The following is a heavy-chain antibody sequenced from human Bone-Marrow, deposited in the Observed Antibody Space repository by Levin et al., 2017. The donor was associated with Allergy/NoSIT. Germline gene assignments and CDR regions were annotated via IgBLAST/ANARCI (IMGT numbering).Heavy chain of an antibody. CDR1: GYSFTTNW. Sequence: GESLKISCKVSGYSFTTNWIGWVRQMPGKGLEWMGIIYLGDSDTRYSPSFQGQVSISADRSITTAYLQWSSLKASDTAMYFCARQRKESIGYYHYKPFDVWGQGTMVTVSS. CDR2: IYLGDSDT. V-gene: IGHV5-51*01. D-gene: IGHD3-22*01. CDR3: ARQRKESIGYYHYKPFDV. J-gene: IGHJ3*01.